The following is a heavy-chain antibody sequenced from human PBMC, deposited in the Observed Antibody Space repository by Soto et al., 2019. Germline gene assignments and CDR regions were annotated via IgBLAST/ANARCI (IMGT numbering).Heavy chain of an antibody. CDR1: GFTFSNAW. D-gene: IGHD6-6*01. Sequence: GGSLRLSCAASGFTFSNAWMSWVRQAPGKGLEWVGRIKSKTDGGTTDYAAPVKGRFTISRDDSKNTLYLQMNSLKTEDTAVYYCTFSSSPQPYFDYWGQGTLVTVSS. V-gene: IGHV3-15*01. J-gene: IGHJ4*02. CDR2: IKSKTDGGTT. CDR3: TFSSSPQPYFDY.